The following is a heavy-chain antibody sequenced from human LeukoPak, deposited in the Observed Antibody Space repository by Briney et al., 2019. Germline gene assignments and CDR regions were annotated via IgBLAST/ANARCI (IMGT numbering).Heavy chain of an antibody. Sequence: GGSLRLSCAASGFTFSSYGMSWVRQAPGKGLEWVSAISGSGTTTYSADSAKGRFTISRDNSKNTLYLQINTLRAEDTAIYYCAKDSATYGRFDYWGQGTLVSVSS. J-gene: IGHJ4*02. CDR2: ISGSGTTT. V-gene: IGHV3-23*01. D-gene: IGHD3-10*01. CDR1: GFTFSSYG. CDR3: AKDSATYGRFDY.